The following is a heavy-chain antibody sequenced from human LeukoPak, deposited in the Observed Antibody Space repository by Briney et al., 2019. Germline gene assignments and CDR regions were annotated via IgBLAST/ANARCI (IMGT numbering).Heavy chain of an antibody. CDR3: AKSLFGGVFDGFDI. V-gene: IGHV3-53*01. Sequence: PFGAPRLPLAATGFLHNINYLMGVRPAAAKGLPPVSVIYSGDNTYYADSVKGRFTISGDNSKSKVYLQMNSLRAEDTAVYYCAKSLFGGVFDGFDIWGQGTMVTVSS. D-gene: IGHD3-16*01. CDR1: GFLHNINY. CDR2: IYSGDNT. J-gene: IGHJ3*02.